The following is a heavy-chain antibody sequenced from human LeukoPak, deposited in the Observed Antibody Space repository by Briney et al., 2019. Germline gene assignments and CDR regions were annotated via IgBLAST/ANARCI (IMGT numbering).Heavy chain of an antibody. V-gene: IGHV3-21*01. CDR3: ASGDSSRFDY. CDR1: GFTLRHYV. CDR2: ISSSSSYI. D-gene: IGHD6-13*01. Sequence: GGSLRLSCAASGFTLRHYVMSWVRQAPGKGLEWVSSISSSSSYIYYADSVKGRFTISRDNAKNSLYLQMNSLRAEDTAVYYCASGDSSRFDYWGQGTLVTVSS. J-gene: IGHJ4*02.